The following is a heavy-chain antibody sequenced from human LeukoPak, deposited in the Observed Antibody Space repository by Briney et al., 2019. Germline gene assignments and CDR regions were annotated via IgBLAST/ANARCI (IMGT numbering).Heavy chain of an antibody. CDR1: GGSISSSS. Sequence: ETLSLTCTVSGGSISSSSYYWGWIRQPPGKGLEWVSSISSSSSYIYYADSVKGRFTISRDNAKNSLYLQMNSLRAEDTAVYYCAMDLTGTTDTFDYWGQGTLVTVSS. CDR2: ISSSSSYI. D-gene: IGHD1-7*01. J-gene: IGHJ4*02. V-gene: IGHV3-21*01. CDR3: AMDLTGTTDTFDY.